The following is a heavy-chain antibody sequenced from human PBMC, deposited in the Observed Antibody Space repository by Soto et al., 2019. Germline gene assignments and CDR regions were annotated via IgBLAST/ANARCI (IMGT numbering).Heavy chain of an antibody. J-gene: IGHJ6*02. CDR3: VRQGIGNLHGRVDV. Sequence: QVQLQQSGPGLVKPSETLSLTCSVSSGPSSSHNWGWIRQPPGRGLEWIGYVYSTGGTSYNPSLKXXVXXSADTSTNHISLTLTSVTAADTAVYYCVRQGIGNLHGRVDVWGQGTTVRVSS. D-gene: IGHD1-1*01. V-gene: IGHV4-59*08. CDR2: VYSTGGT. CDR1: SGPSSSHN.